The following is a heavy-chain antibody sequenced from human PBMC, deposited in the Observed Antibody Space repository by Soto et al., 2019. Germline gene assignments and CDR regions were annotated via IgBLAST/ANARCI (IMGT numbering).Heavy chain of an antibody. CDR2: ISGSGDRT. V-gene: IGHV3-23*01. D-gene: IGHD3-22*01. Sequence: EVQLLESGGGLVQPRGSLRLSCAASGITISNYPMSWVRQAPGKGLDWVSGISGSGDRTYYADSAKGRFTISKDISKNSLSLQLDNLGVEDTAVYFCVKDDGGYPSTAPHWGQGTLVTVSS. J-gene: IGHJ1*01. CDR3: VKDDGGYPSTAPH. CDR1: GITISNYP.